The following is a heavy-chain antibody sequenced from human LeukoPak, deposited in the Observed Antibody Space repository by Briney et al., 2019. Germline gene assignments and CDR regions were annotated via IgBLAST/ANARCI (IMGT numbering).Heavy chain of an antibody. CDR3: ARAEWDIVVVPAARPSSGSFDI. J-gene: IGHJ3*02. Sequence: SETLSLTCTVSGGSISSDTYYWSWIRQPAGKGLEWIGRIYTSGSTTYNSSLKSRLTISLDTSKNQFSLKLSSVTAADTAVYYCARAEWDIVVVPAARPSSGSFDIWGQGTMVTVSS. V-gene: IGHV4-61*02. CDR1: GGSISSDTYY. CDR2: IYTSGST. D-gene: IGHD2-2*02.